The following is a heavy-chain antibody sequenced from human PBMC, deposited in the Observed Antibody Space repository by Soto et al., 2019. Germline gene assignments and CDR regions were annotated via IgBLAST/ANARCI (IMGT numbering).Heavy chain of an antibody. D-gene: IGHD2-2*01. CDR3: AADCSSACCPDI. J-gene: IGHJ4*02. V-gene: IGHV3-30*03. CDR1: GFIFSSYA. Sequence: QVHLVESGGGVVQPGRSLRLSCAASGFIFSSYAMHWVRQAPGKGLEWVAGVSYDASNEFYADSVRGRFSISRDNSNNTLYLQMNSLRAEDTAVYYCAADCSSACCPDIWGQGTLVTVSS. CDR2: VSYDASNE.